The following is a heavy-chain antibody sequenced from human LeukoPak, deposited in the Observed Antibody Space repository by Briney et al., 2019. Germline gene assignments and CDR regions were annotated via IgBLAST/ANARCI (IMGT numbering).Heavy chain of an antibody. CDR2: IYYSGST. D-gene: IGHD3-10*01. CDR1: GGSIGSYY. Sequence: PSETLSLTCTVSGGSIGSYYWSWIRQPPGKGLEWIGYIYYSGSTNYNPSLKSRVTISVDTSKNQFSLKLSSVTAADTAVYYCARGGVRGASFDYWGQGTLVTVSS. V-gene: IGHV4-59*01. J-gene: IGHJ4*02. CDR3: ARGGVRGASFDY.